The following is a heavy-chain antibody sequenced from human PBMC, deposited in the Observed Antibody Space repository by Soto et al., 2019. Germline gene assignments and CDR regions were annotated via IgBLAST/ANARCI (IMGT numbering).Heavy chain of an antibody. CDR2: IKKDGSEK. Sequence: EVQLVESGGGLVQPGGFLRLSCAVSGFTFSNYWMSWVRQAPGKGLEWVANIKKDGSEKYYVDSVKGRFIISRDNGKKSLYLQMNDLRAEDTAVYYCAAILGMDVWGQGTTVTVSS. CDR1: GFTFSNYW. CDR3: AAILGMDV. J-gene: IGHJ6*02. D-gene: IGHD3-3*02. V-gene: IGHV3-7*05.